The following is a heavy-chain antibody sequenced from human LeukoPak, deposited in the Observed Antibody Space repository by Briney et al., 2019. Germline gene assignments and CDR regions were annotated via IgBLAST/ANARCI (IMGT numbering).Heavy chain of an antibody. CDR1: GGSISSSNW. CDR2: IYHSGST. D-gene: IGHD3-10*01. Sequence: SETLSLTCAVSGGSISSSNWWSWVRQPPGKGPGWIGEIYHSGSTNYNPSLKSRVTISVDKSKNQFSLKLSSVTAADTAVYYCARRSYGSGSYLFDYWGQGTLVTVSS. CDR3: ARRSYGSGSYLFDY. J-gene: IGHJ4*02. V-gene: IGHV4-4*02.